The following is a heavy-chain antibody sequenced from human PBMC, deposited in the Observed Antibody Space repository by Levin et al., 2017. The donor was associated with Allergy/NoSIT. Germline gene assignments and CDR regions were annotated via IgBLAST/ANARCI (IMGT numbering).Heavy chain of an antibody. Sequence: RPGGSLRLSCAASRFTFSSHAMHWVRQAPGKGLEYVSSISSNGGITHYANSVKGRFTVSRDNSKNTLYLQMGSLRADDMAVFYCAREDTITGTTSYWGQGTQVTVSS. V-gene: IGHV3-64*01. J-gene: IGHJ4*02. CDR2: ISSNGGIT. CDR3: AREDTITGTTSY. CDR1: RFTFSSHA. D-gene: IGHD1-7*01.